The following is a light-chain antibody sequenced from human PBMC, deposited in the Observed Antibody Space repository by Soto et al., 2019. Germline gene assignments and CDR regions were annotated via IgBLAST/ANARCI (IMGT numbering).Light chain of an antibody. CDR3: ATWDDSLNCPV. CDR1: SSNIGSNA. CDR2: LNN. V-gene: IGLV1-44*01. J-gene: IGLJ2*01. Sequence: QSVLTQPPSASGTPGQRVTISCSGSSSNIGSNAVNWYQHLPGTAPKLLIYLNNQWPSGVPDRFSGSKSGTSASLAISGLQAEDEAVYYCATWDDSLNCPVFGGGTKLTVL.